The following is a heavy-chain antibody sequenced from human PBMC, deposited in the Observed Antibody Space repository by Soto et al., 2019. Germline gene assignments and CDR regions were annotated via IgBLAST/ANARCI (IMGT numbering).Heavy chain of an antibody. Sequence: QVQLVESGGGVVQPGRSLRLSCAASGFTFSSYGMHWVRQAPGKGLEWVAVIWYDGSNKYYADSVKGRFTISRDNSKNTLYSHMQRLRSTDTAVYYNARAAMRRVEMATISNPTNSYYSYFDLWGRGTLVTVSS. CDR3: ARAAMRRVEMATISNPTNSYYSYFDL. J-gene: IGHJ2*01. V-gene: IGHV3-33*01. CDR1: GFTFSSYG. CDR2: IWYDGSNK. D-gene: IGHD5-12*01.